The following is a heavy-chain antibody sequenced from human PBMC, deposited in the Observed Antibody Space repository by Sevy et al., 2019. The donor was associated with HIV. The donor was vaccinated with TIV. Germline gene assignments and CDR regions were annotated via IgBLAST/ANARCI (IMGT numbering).Heavy chain of an antibody. J-gene: IGHJ6*03. D-gene: IGHD3-10*01. Sequence: GGYLRLSCAASGFTVRSYSMNWVRQAPGKGLEWVSSISRRSDYINYADSVKGRLTISREDAKNSLYLQMNSLRAEDTAVYYCARGYYYGSGSYGRLDYYYYMDVWGKGTTVTVSS. CDR3: ARGYYYGSGSYGRLDYYYYMDV. CDR1: GFTVRSYS. CDR2: ISRRSDYI. V-gene: IGHV3-21*03.